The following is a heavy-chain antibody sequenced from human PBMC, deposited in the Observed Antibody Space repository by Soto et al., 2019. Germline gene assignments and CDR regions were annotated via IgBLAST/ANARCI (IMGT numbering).Heavy chain of an antibody. V-gene: IGHV1-3*01. CDR3: ARVWESWYSHPLDAFDI. CDR2: INAGNGNT. CDR1: GYTFTSYA. J-gene: IGHJ3*02. Sequence: ASVKVSCKASGYTFTSYAMHWVRQAPGQRLEWMRWINAGNGNTKYSQKFQGRVTITRDTSASTAYMELSSLRSEDTAVYYCARVWESWYSHPLDAFDIWCQGTMVSVSS. D-gene: IGHD3-16*01.